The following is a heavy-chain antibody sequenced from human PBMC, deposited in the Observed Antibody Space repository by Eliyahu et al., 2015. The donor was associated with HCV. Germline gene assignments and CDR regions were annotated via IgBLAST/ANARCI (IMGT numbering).Heavy chain of an antibody. CDR1: GGSISRYY. Sequence: QVQLQESGPGLVKPSETLSLTCTVSGGSISRYYWGWIRQPPGKGTEWIGYIYYNGSTNYNPSLKSRVTISVDTSKNQFSLKLSSVTAADTAVYYCARGGGYCSSTSCYSRFDYWGQGTLVTVSS. J-gene: IGHJ4*02. V-gene: IGHV4-59*01. CDR3: ARGGGYCSSTSCYSRFDY. CDR2: IYYNGST. D-gene: IGHD2-2*01.